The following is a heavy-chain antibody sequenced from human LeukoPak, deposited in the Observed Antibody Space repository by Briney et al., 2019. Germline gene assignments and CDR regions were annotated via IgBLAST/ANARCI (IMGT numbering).Heavy chain of an antibody. CDR2: ISYSGRT. V-gene: IGHV4-59*01. CDR1: GGSISSYY. D-gene: IGHD3-22*01. CDR3: AREGHDSTGLDY. J-gene: IGHJ4*02. Sequence: SETLSLTCTVSGGSISSYYRSWIRQPPGKGLEWIGYISYSGRTNYNPSLKSRVTTSVDTSKNQFSLKLSSVTAADTAVYYCAREGHDSTGLDYWGQGILVTVSS.